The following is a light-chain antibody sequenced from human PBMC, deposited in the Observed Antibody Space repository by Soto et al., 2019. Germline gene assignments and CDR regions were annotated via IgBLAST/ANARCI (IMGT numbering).Light chain of an antibody. CDR1: QGIRKD. CDR3: LQHNSYPWT. J-gene: IGKJ1*01. CDR2: AAS. Sequence: DIQMTQSPSSLSASVRDRVTITCRASQGIRKDLGWYQQKPGKAPKRLIYAASSLQSGVPSRFSGSGSGTEFTLTISSLQPEDFATYYCLQHNSYPWTFGQGTKVEIK. V-gene: IGKV1-17*01.